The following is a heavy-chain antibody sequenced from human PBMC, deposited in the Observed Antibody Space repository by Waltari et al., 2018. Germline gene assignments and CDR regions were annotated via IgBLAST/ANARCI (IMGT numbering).Heavy chain of an antibody. J-gene: IGHJ1*01. Sequence: QITLKESGPTLVKPTQTLTLTCTFSGFSLSTSGVGVGWIRQPPGKALEWLALIYWNDDKRYSPSLKSRLTIIKDTSKNQVVLTMTNMDPVDTATYYCAHLNQYSSSWYAEYFQHWGQGTLVTVSS. CDR3: AHLNQYSSSWYAEYFQH. V-gene: IGHV2-5*01. CDR2: IYWNDDK. CDR1: GFSLSTSGVG. D-gene: IGHD6-13*01.